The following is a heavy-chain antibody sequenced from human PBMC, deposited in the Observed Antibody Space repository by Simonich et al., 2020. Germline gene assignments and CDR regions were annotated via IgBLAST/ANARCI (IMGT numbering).Heavy chain of an antibody. D-gene: IGHD5-12*01. Sequence: QVQLQESGPGLVKPSETLSLTCTVSGGSISSYYWSWIRQPPGKGLEWIGYIYYSGSTNYPPSLKSRVTISVDTSKNQFSLKLSSVTAADTAVYYCARHDRWLQFYFDYWGQGTLVTVSS. CDR3: ARHDRWLQFYFDY. J-gene: IGHJ4*02. CDR2: IYYSGST. CDR1: GGSISSYY. V-gene: IGHV4-59*08.